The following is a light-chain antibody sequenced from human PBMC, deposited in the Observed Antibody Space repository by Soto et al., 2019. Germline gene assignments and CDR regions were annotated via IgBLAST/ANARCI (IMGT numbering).Light chain of an antibody. CDR1: SSDFGSFKY. V-gene: IGLV2-14*01. CDR3: SSYTTSSTYV. CDR2: DVS. Sequence: QSALTQPASVSGSPGQSITISCTGTSSDFGSFKYVSWYQQHPGKAPKLMIHDVSNRPSGVSNRFSGSKSGNTASLTISGLQAEDEADYYCSSYTTSSTYVFGTGTKVTVL. J-gene: IGLJ1*01.